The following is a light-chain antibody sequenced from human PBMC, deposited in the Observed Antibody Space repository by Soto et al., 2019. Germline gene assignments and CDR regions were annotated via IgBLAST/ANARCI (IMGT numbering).Light chain of an antibody. CDR2: KAS. CDR1: QSISSW. Sequence: DIQMTQSPSTLSASVGDRVTITCRASQSISSWLAWYQQKPGKAPKFLIYKASNLESGVPSRFSGSGSGTEFTLTISSLQPDDFATYYCQQYNNYPVTFGGGTKVEI. CDR3: QQYNNYPVT. V-gene: IGKV1-5*03. J-gene: IGKJ4*01.